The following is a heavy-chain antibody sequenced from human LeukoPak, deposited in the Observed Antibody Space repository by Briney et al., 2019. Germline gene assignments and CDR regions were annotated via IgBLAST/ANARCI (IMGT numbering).Heavy chain of an antibody. J-gene: IGHJ4*02. CDR1: GGSISSYY. Sequence: PSETLSLTCTVSGGSISSYYWSWIRQPPGKGLEWIGYIYYSGSTYYNPSLKSRVTISVDTSKNQFSLKLSSVTAADTAVYYCASTLEDYYDSSGYYYWGQGTLVTVSS. D-gene: IGHD3-22*01. CDR3: ASTLEDYYDSSGYYY. CDR2: IYYSGST. V-gene: IGHV4-59*12.